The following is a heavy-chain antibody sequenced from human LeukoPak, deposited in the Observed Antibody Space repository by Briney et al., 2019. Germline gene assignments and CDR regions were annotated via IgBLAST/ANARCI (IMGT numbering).Heavy chain of an antibody. V-gene: IGHV1-69*13. CDR2: IIPIFGTA. CDR3: ARARGIAAAGADY. D-gene: IGHD6-13*01. CDR1: GYTFTDYY. J-gene: IGHJ4*02. Sequence: GASVKVSCKASGYTFTDYYMHWVRQAPGQGFEWMGGIIPIFGTANYAQKFQGRVTITADESTSTAYMELSSLRSEDTAVYYCARARGIAAAGADYWGQGTLVTVSS.